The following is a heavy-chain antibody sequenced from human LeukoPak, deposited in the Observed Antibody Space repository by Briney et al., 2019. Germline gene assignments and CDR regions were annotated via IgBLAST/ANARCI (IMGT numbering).Heavy chain of an antibody. CDR2: IYYTGIT. V-gene: IGHV4-59*01. Sequence: PSETLSLTRSVSGDSISSYYWSWIRQPPGKGLEWIGYIYYTGITNYNPSLQSRVTISVDTSKNQFSLKLSSVTAADTAVYYCARPHSGTFPRYAFDIWGQGTMVTVSS. J-gene: IGHJ3*02. CDR3: ARPHSGTFPRYAFDI. CDR1: GDSISSYY. D-gene: IGHD1-26*01.